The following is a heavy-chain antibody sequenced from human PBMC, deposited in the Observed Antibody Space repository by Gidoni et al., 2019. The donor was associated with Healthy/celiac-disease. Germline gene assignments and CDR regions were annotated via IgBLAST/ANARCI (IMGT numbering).Heavy chain of an antibody. V-gene: IGHV3-21*01. J-gene: IGHJ6*02. CDR3: AREIEEGDIHYYYGMDV. CDR2: ISSSSSYI. Sequence: EVQLVESGGGLVKPGGSLRLSCAASGFTFSSYSMNWVRQAPGKGLEWVSSISSSSSYIYYADSVKGRFTISRDNAKNSLYLQMNSLRAEDTAVYYCAREIEEGDIHYYYGMDVWGQGTTVTVSS. D-gene: IGHD2-15*01. CDR1: GFTFSSYS.